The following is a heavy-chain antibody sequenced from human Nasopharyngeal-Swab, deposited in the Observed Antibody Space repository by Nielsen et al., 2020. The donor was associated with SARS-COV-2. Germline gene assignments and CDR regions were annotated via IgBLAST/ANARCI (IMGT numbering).Heavy chain of an antibody. CDR2: INPNSGGT. V-gene: IGHV1-2*06. Sequence: ASVKVSCKASGYTFTSYYMHWVRQAPGQGLEWMGRINPNSGGTNYAQKFQGRVTMTRDTSISTAYMELSRLRSDDTAVYYCARDRLNEGIDYYYYYGMDVWGQGTTVTVSS. CDR3: ARDRLNEGIDYYYYYGMDV. J-gene: IGHJ6*02. CDR1: GYTFTSYY. D-gene: IGHD2-15*01.